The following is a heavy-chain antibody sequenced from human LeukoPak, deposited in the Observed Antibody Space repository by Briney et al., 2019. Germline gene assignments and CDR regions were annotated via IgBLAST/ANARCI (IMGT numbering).Heavy chain of an antibody. CDR2: IKQDGSER. Sequence: PGGSLRLSCEASGFTFSSYWMSWVRQAPGKGLEWVTNIKQDGSERYYVDSVKGRFTMSRDNAKNSLYLQMNSLRVEDTAVYYWSRPFAHRYGYYYDLWGQGTLVSVPS. D-gene: IGHD5-18*01. CDR3: SRPFAHRYGYYYDL. J-gene: IGHJ4*02. V-gene: IGHV3-7*01. CDR1: GFTFSSYW.